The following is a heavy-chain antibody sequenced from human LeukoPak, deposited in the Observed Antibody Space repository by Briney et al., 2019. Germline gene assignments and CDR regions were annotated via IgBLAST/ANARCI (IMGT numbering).Heavy chain of an antibody. J-gene: IGHJ4*02. Sequence: GGSLGLSCVGSGFSFRYLAILWVRQAPXXXLEYVSVINTDGRITYYADSVKGRFTISRDNSKNTVYLQMGSLRGDDMAVYYCTRDGGSFCDFDYWGQGALVTVSS. D-gene: IGHD1-26*01. CDR2: INTDGRIT. CDR3: TRDGGSFCDFDY. CDR1: GFSFRYLA. V-gene: IGHV3-64*02.